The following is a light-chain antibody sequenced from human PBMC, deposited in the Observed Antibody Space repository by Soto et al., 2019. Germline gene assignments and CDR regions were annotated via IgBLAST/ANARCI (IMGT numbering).Light chain of an antibody. V-gene: IGKV4-1*01. CDR1: QSVLYSSNNKNY. J-gene: IGKJ2*01. CDR3: QQYYSTPYT. CDR2: WAS. Sequence: DIVMTQSPDSLAVSLGERATINCKSSQSVLYSSNNKNYLAWYQQKPGQPPKLLIYWASTRESGVPDRFSGSGSGTEFTLTISSLQAEDVAVYYCQQYYSTPYTVGQGTKLEI.